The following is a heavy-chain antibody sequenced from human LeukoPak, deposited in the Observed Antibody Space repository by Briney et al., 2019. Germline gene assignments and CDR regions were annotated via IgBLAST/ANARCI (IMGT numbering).Heavy chain of an antibody. CDR1: GFTVSSNY. CDR3: ARAGGYYDSSGWYYFDY. D-gene: IGHD3-22*01. V-gene: IGHV3-66*01. CDR2: IYSGGST. J-gene: IGHJ4*02. Sequence: AGGSLRLSCAASGFTVSSNYMSWVRQAPGKGLEWVSVIYSGGSTYYADSVKGRFTISRDNSKNTLYFQMNSLRAEDTAVYYYARAGGYYDSSGWYYFDYWGQGTLVTVSS.